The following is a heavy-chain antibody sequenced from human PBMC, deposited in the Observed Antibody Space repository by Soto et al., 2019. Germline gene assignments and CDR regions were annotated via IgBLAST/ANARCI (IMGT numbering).Heavy chain of an antibody. V-gene: IGHV2-5*02. CDR1: GFSLTTSGVG. CDR3: AHRVLRTVFGLVTTTAIYFDF. CDR2: IYWDEDK. J-gene: IGHJ4*02. D-gene: IGHD3-3*01. Sequence: QITLNESGPTVVRPTETLTLTCRFSGFSLTTSGVGVGWIRQSPGKAPEWLALIYWDEDKRYSASLKSRLSITYDTSKNQVVLTVSDLDPTDTATYYCAHRVLRTVFGLVTTTAIYFDFWGQGTPVAVSS.